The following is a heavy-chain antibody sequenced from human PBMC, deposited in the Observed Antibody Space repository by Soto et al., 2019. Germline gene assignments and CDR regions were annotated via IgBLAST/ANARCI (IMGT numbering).Heavy chain of an antibody. Sequence: EVQLVESGGGLVQPGGSLRLSCAASGFTFSSYWMSWVRQAPGKGLEWVTIIKQDGSEKYYVDAVKGRFTISRDNAKNSLHLQMNSLRAEDAAVYYCARDGRRMSVDYWGQGALVTVSS. CDR1: GFTFSSYW. CDR2: IKQDGSEK. CDR3: ARDGRRMSVDY. D-gene: IGHD1-26*01. J-gene: IGHJ4*02. V-gene: IGHV3-7*01.